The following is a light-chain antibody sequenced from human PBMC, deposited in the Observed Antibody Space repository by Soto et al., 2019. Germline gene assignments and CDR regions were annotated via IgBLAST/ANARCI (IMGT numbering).Light chain of an antibody. CDR3: QQYGSSPLYT. CDR1: QSVTSSY. Sequence: ELVLTQSPGTLSLSPGERATLSCRASQSVTSSYLAWYQQKPGQAPRLLIYGVSTRATGIPDRFSGSGSGTDLTLTISRLEPEDFAVYYCQQYGSSPLYTFGQGTKLEIK. CDR2: GVS. J-gene: IGKJ2*01. V-gene: IGKV3-20*01.